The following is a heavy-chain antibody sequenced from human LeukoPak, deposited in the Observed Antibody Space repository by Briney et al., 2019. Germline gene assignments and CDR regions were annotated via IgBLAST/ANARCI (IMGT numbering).Heavy chain of an antibody. CDR3: ASSKNYYDYVWGSYRPYDYFDY. CDR1: GGSISSYY. D-gene: IGHD3-16*02. CDR2: IYYSGST. V-gene: IGHV4-59*12. J-gene: IGHJ4*02. Sequence: SETLSLTCTVSGGSISSYYWGWIRQPPGKGLEWIGYIYYSGSTNYNPSLKSRVTISVDTSKNQFSLKLSSVTAADTAVYYCASSKNYYDYVWGSYRPYDYFDYWGQGTLVTVSS.